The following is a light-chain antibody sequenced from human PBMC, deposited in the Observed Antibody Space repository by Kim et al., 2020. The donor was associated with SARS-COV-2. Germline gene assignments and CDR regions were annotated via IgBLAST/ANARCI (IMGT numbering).Light chain of an antibody. J-gene: IGLJ3*02. V-gene: IGLV5-45*02. CDR1: SGMNLGTYR. CDR3: MISHNGAWV. Sequence: LTWTLRSGMNLGTYRIYLYLQRPGSPPQYLLRYKSDSDKQQDSGVPSRFSGSKDASANAGILLISGLQSEDEADYYCMISHNGAWVFGGGTQLTVL. CDR2: YKSDSDK.